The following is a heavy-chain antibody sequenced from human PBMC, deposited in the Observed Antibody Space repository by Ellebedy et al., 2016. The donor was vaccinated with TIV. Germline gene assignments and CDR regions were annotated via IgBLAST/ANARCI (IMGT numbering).Heavy chain of an antibody. CDR3: ARNVLIFTFDKWYSDL. J-gene: IGHJ2*01. CDR1: GGSMTRSSYY. CDR2: VYYSGNT. D-gene: IGHD3/OR15-3a*01. Sequence: SETLSLTCTVSGGSMTRSSYYWGWIRQSPGKGLEWIGTVYYSGNTYHNPSLKTRATISVDTSMNRFSLELNSVTAAETAVYYCARNVLIFTFDKWYSDLWGRGTLVTVSS. V-gene: IGHV4-39*01.